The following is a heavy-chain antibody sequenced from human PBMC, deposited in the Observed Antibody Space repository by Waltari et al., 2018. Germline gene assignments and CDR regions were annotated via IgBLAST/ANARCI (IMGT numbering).Heavy chain of an antibody. CDR2: IYTSGST. CDR3: ARDRGGSGSYDGY. D-gene: IGHD3-10*01. Sequence: QVQLQESGPGLVKPSQTLSLTCTVSGGSISSGSYYWRWIRQPAGKGLEWIGYIYTSGSTNYNPSLKSRVTISVDTSKNQFSLKLSSVTAADTAVYYCARDRGGSGSYDGYWGQGTLVTVSS. CDR1: GGSISSGSYY. J-gene: IGHJ4*02. V-gene: IGHV4-61*09.